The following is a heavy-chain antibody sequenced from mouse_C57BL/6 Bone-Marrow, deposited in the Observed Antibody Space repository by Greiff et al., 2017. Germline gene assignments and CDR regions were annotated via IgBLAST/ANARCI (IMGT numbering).Heavy chain of an antibody. CDR3: AREGVYYGSSPDY. D-gene: IGHD1-1*01. CDR2: IDPSDSYT. CDR1: GYTFTSYW. Sequence: QVQLQQPGAELVMPGASVKLSCKASGYTFTSYWMHWVKQRPGQGLEWIGEIDPSDSYTNYNQKFKGKSTLTVYKSSSTAYMQLSSLTSENSAVYYCAREGVYYGSSPDYWGQGTTRTVSS. V-gene: IGHV1-69*01. J-gene: IGHJ2*01.